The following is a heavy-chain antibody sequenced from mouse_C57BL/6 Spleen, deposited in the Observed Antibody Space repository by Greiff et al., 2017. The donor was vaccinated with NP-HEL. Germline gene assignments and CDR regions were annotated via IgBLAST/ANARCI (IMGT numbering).Heavy chain of an antibody. V-gene: IGHV1-54*01. CDR2: INPGSGGT. D-gene: IGHD1-1*01. J-gene: IGHJ4*01. CDR1: GYAFTNYL. Sequence: VQLVESGAELVRPGTSVKVSCKASGYAFTNYLIEWVKQRPGQGLEWIGVINPGSGGTNYNEKFKGKATLTADKSSSTAYMQLSSLTSEDSAVYFCAREDYGSSYAMDYWGQGTSVTVSS. CDR3: AREDYGSSYAMDY.